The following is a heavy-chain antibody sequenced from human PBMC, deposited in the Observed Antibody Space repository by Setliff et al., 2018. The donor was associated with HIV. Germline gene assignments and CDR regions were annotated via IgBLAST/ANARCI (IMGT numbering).Heavy chain of an antibody. D-gene: IGHD3-3*01. CDR2: MNHSEH. Sequence: PSETLSLTCTVSGGSLNSGDHFWTWIRQSPGKGLEWIGEMNHSEHYYNPTLKSRVTISMDTSKNQFSLELSSVTAADTALYYCARTITTFGVIGRGGRMDVWGKGTTVTVS. CDR3: ARTITTFGVIGRGGRMDV. V-gene: IGHV4-39*07. J-gene: IGHJ6*03. CDR1: GGSLNSGDHF.